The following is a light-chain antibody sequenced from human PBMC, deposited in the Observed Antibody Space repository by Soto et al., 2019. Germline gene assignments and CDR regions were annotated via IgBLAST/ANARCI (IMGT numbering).Light chain of an antibody. CDR1: SSNIGAGYD. V-gene: IGLV1-40*01. CDR2: GNI. Sequence: QSVLTQPPSVSGAPGQRVTISCTGSSSNIGAGYDVHWYQQLPGTAPKLLIYGNINRPSGVPDRCSGSRSGTSASLAITGLQAEDEADYYCQSHDTSLSVLVVFGGGTKLTVL. J-gene: IGLJ2*01. CDR3: QSHDTSLSVLVV.